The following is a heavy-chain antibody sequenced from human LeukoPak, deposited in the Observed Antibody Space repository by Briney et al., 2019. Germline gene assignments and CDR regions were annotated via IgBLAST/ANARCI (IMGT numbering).Heavy chain of an antibody. J-gene: IGHJ4*02. CDR2: FDPEDSET. Sequence: ASVKVSCKISGYTLTELSMHWVRQAPGKGLEWMGGFDPEDSETIYARKFQGRVTMTEDTSTDTAYMELSSLRSEDTAVYYCATPRRWLRFHFDYWGQGTLVTVSS. D-gene: IGHD5-12*01. CDR3: ATPRRWLRFHFDY. CDR1: GYTLTELS. V-gene: IGHV1-24*01.